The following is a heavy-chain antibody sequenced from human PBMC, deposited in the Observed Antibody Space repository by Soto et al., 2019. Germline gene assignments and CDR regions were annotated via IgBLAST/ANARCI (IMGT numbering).Heavy chain of an antibody. CDR3: ADGGRYPYY. CDR2: ISAGGDST. Sequence: EVQLLESGGDLVQPGGSLRLSCAASGFIFRSYAMGWVRQAPGKGLNWVSSISAGGDSTYYADSVKGRFTISRDNSKNTEYLQMTSVRADDTAVYYCADGGRYPYYWGPGTLVTVSS. J-gene: IGHJ4*02. V-gene: IGHV3-23*01. D-gene: IGHD1-26*01. CDR1: GFIFRSYA.